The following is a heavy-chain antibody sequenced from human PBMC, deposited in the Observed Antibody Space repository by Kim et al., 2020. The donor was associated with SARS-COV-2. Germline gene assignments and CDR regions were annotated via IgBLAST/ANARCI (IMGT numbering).Heavy chain of an antibody. J-gene: IGHJ4*02. CDR3: GRGYSD. CDR2: IKEDGSEK. CDR1: GFTFTKYW. Sequence: GGSLRLSCAASGFTFTKYWMRWVRQAPGKGLEWVANIKEDGSEKYYVDSVKGRFTISRDNAKNSLYLQMNSMRVEDTAIYFCGRGYSDWGQGTLVTVSS. V-gene: IGHV3-7*01. D-gene: IGHD2-2*02.